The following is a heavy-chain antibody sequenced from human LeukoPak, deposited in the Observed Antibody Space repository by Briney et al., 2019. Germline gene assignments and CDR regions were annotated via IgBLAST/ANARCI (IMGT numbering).Heavy chain of an antibody. J-gene: IGHJ4*02. Sequence: GGSLRLSCAASGFTFSNYDMHWVRQTIGKDLEWVSIIGFAGDTYYPGSVRGRFTISRENAKNSLYLQMNSLRVEDTALYFCARGADAAYDYWGQGTLVTVSS. CDR1: GFTFSNYD. CDR2: IGFAGDT. CDR3: ARGADAAYDY. V-gene: IGHV3-13*04. D-gene: IGHD1-26*01.